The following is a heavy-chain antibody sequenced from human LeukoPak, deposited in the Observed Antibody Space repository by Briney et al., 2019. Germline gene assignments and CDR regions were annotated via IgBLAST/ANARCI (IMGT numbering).Heavy chain of an antibody. Sequence: GGSLRLSCAASGFTFSSYSMNWVRQAPGKGLEWISYITVSSTIYYADSVRGRFTISRDNAKNSLYLQMNSLRDEDTAVYYCARVRGRLAAAATLYYFDYWGQGTLVTVSS. CDR2: ITVSSTI. V-gene: IGHV3-48*02. CDR1: GFTFSSYS. CDR3: ARVRGRLAAAATLYYFDY. D-gene: IGHD6-13*01. J-gene: IGHJ4*02.